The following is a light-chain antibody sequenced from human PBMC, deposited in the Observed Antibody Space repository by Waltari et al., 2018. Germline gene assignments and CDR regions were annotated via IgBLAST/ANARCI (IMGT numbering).Light chain of an antibody. CDR3: CSYALSGAVV. CDR1: TSDVGYYNL. V-gene: IGLV2-23*02. J-gene: IGLJ2*01. CDR2: EVT. Sequence: QSALTQPASVSGSPGQSITISCTGTTSDVGYYNLVSWYQQHPGKAPKLMIYEVTKRPSGGSDRFAGSKSGHTASLTISGLQAEDEANYYCCSYALSGAVVFGGGTKLTVL.